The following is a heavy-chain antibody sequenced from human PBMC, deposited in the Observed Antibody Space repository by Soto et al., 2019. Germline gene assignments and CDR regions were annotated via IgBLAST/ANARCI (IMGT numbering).Heavy chain of an antibody. CDR2: INHSGST. CDR1: GGSFSGYY. CDR3: ASYHRWSNKFYGMDF. D-gene: IGHD2-15*01. J-gene: IGHJ6*02. Sequence: PSETLSLTCAVYGGSFSGYYWSWIRQPPGKGLEWIGEINHSGSTNYNPSLKSRVTISVDTSKNQFSLKLSSVTAADTAVYYCASYHRWSNKFYGMDFWGQGTTVTVSS. V-gene: IGHV4-34*01.